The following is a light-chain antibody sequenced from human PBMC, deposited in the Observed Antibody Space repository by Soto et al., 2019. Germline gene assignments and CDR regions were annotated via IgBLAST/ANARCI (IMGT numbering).Light chain of an antibody. J-gene: IGKJ1*01. CDR1: QSISSY. V-gene: IGKV1-39*01. Sequence: DIQMTQTPSSLSASVGDRVTITCRASQSISSYLNWYQQKPGKAPKLLIYAASSLQSGVPSRFSGSGSGTDFTLTISSLQPEDFATYYCLQYRSFPRTFGQGTKVDIK. CDR2: AAS. CDR3: LQYRSFPRT.